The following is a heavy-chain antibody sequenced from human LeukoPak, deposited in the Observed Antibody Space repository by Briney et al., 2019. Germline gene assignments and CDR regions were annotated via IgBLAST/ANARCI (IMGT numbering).Heavy chain of an antibody. J-gene: IGHJ4*02. Sequence: PGGSLRLSCAASGFTFRSYSMNWVRQAPGKGLEWVSYISSSSSTIYYADSVKGRFTISRDNAKNSLYLQMNSLRAEDTAVYYCARVTTIYYFDYWGQGTLVTVSS. V-gene: IGHV3-48*01. CDR3: ARVTTIYYFDY. CDR1: GFTFRSYS. CDR2: ISSSSSTI. D-gene: IGHD4-11*01.